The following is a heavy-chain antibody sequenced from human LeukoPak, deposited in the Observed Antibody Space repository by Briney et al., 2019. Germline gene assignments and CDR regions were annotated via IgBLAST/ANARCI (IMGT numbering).Heavy chain of an antibody. CDR3: ARDQYYYDSSGYYYGDLGDY. Sequence: SETLSLTCAVQGGSFGGYYWIWIRQPPGKGLEWIGEISQSGSTNYNPSLKSRVTISVDTSKNQFSLKLSSVTAADTAVYYCARDQYYYDSSGYYYGDLGDYWGQGTLVTVSS. V-gene: IGHV4-34*01. D-gene: IGHD3-22*01. CDR1: GGSFGGYY. CDR2: ISQSGST. J-gene: IGHJ4*02.